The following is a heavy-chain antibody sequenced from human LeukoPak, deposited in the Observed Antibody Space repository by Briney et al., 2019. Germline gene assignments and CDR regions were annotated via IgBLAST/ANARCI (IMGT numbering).Heavy chain of an antibody. J-gene: IGHJ4*02. D-gene: IGHD3-22*01. CDR2: INHSGST. CDR1: GGSFSGYY. Sequence: SETLSLTCAVYGGSFSGYYWSWIRQPPGKGLEWIGEINHSGSTNYNPSLKSRVTISVDTSKNQFSLKLSSVTAADTAVYYCARQGWTYSDDSGFQLTEFDSWGQGSQVTVSS. CDR3: ARQGWTYSDDSGFQLTEFDS. V-gene: IGHV4-34*01.